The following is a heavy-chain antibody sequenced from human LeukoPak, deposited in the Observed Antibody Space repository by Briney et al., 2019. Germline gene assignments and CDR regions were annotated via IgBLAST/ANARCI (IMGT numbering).Heavy chain of an antibody. Sequence: ASVKVSCKASGGTFISYAISWVRQAPGQGLEWMGGIIPIFGTANYAQKFQGRVTITADESTSIAYMELSSLRSEDTAIYYCAKLATSDTGETYWGQGTLVTVSS. CDR3: AKLATSDTGETY. CDR1: GGTFISYA. V-gene: IGHV1-69*13. D-gene: IGHD3-16*01. CDR2: IIPIFGTA. J-gene: IGHJ4*02.